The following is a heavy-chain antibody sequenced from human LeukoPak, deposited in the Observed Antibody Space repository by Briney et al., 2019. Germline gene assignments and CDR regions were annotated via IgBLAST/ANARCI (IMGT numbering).Heavy chain of an antibody. D-gene: IGHD1-26*01. V-gene: IGHV1-46*01. CDR1: GYSFTSHY. J-gene: IGHJ4*02. Sequence: GASVKVSCKASGYSFTSHYTHWVRQAPGQGLECMGIINPSAGTTSCAQKFQGRLTMTRETSTSTLYMELSSLGSEDTAVYYCARDSGFGVVGVTSGVDYWGQGTLVTVSS. CDR3: ARDSGFGVVGVTSGVDY. CDR2: INPSAGTT.